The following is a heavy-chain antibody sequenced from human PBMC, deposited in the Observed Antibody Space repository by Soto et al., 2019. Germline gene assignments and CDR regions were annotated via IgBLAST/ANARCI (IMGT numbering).Heavy chain of an antibody. CDR3: AKGDCSSTTCYYGYYHYMDV. Sequence: EVQLLESGGGLVQPGGSLRLSCAASGLTFSNYAMSWVRQAPGKGLEWVSATSGSGGSTYYADSVKGRFTISRDNSKNTLYLQVNSLRVEDTAVYYCAKGDCSSTTCYYGYYHYMDVWGKGTTVTVSS. CDR2: TSGSGGST. J-gene: IGHJ6*03. V-gene: IGHV3-23*01. CDR1: GLTFSNYA. D-gene: IGHD2-2*01.